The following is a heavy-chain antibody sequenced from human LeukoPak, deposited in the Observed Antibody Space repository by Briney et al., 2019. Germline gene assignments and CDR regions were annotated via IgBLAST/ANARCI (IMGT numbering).Heavy chain of an antibody. D-gene: IGHD5-24*01. V-gene: IGHV1-8*01. CDR2: MNPNSGNT. CDR3: ARGRRWLQFYY. CDR1: GYTFTSYD. J-gene: IGHJ4*02. Sequence: ASVKVSCKASGYTFTSYDINWVRQATGQGLEWMGWMNPNSGNTGYAQKFQGRVTMARNTSISTAYMELSGLRSEDTAVYYCARGRRWLQFYYWGQGTLVTVSS.